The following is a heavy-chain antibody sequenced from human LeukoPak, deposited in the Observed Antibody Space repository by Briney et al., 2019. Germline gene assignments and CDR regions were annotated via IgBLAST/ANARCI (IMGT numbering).Heavy chain of an antibody. D-gene: IGHD5-18*01. CDR1: GGSISSGDYY. V-gene: IGHV4-30-4*01. Sequence: PSETLSLTCTVSGGSISSGDYYWSWIRQPPGKGPEWIGYIYYSGSTYYNPSLKSRVTISVDTSKNQFSLKLSSATAADTAVYYCATGPIDTAMADYYYYGIDVWGKGTTVTVSS. J-gene: IGHJ6*04. CDR2: IYYSGST. CDR3: ATGPIDTAMADYYYYGIDV.